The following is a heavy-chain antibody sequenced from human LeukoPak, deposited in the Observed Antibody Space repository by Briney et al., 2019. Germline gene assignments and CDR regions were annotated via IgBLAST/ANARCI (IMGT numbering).Heavy chain of an antibody. Sequence: GGSLRLSCAASGFTFSSYSMNWVRRAPGKGLEWVSSISSSSSYIYYADSVKGRFTISRDNAKNSLYLQMNSLRAEDTAVYYCARAKSMIVVVSPFDYWGQGTLVTVS. V-gene: IGHV3-21*01. CDR2: ISSSSSYI. D-gene: IGHD3-22*01. CDR1: GFTFSSYS. CDR3: ARAKSMIVVVSPFDY. J-gene: IGHJ4*02.